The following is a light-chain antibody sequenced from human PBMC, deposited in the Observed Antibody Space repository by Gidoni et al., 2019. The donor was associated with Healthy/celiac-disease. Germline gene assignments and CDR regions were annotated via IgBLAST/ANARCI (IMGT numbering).Light chain of an antibody. CDR3: QQRSNWPPLT. CDR1: QSVSSY. CDR2: DAS. J-gene: IGKJ4*01. V-gene: IGKV3-11*01. Sequence: EIVLTQSPATLSLSPGERATLSCRASQSVSSYLAWYQQTPGQAHRLLIYDASNRATGIPARFSGSGSGTDFTLTISSLEPEDFAVYSCQQRSNWPPLTFGGGTKVEIK.